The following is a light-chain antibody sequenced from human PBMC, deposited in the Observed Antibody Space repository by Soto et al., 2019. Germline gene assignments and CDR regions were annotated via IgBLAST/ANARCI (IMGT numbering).Light chain of an antibody. CDR3: QQANSFPIT. J-gene: IGKJ5*01. V-gene: IGKV1-12*01. CDR2: EAT. CDR1: QIISSW. Sequence: DIQMTQAPSTLSSSAGDRVTITCLASQIISSWLAWYQQKPGKAPRLLIYEATNLQSGVPPRFSGSGSGTDFTLTISSLQPEDFATYFCQQANSFPITFGQGTRLEIK.